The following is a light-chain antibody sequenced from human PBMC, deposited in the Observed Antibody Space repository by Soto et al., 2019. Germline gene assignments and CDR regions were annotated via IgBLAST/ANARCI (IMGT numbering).Light chain of an antibody. CDR2: AAS. CDR1: QGISNY. CDR3: QKYNSAPPGT. Sequence: DIQMTQSPSSLSASIGDRVTITCRASQGISNYLAWYQQKPGKVPKLLIYAASTLQSGGPSRFSGSGSGTDFTLTISSLQPEDVATYYCQKYNSAPPGTFGQGTKVEIK. V-gene: IGKV1-27*01. J-gene: IGKJ1*01.